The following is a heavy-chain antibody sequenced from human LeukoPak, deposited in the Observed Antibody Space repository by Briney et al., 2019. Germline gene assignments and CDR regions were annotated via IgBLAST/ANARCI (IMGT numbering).Heavy chain of an antibody. CDR3: ARTIVVAGTLFY. D-gene: IGHD6-19*01. J-gene: IGHJ4*02. CDR1: GFTFSSYG. V-gene: IGHV3-30*19. CDR2: ISYDGSDK. Sequence: GGSLRLSCAASGFTFSSYGMHWVRQAPGKGLEWVAVISYDGSDKYYADSVQGRFAISRDDSENTLYLQMNSLRADDTAVYYCARTIVVAGTLFYWGQGTLVTVSS.